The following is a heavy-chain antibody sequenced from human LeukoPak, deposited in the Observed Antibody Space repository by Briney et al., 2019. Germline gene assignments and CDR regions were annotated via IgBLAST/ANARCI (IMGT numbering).Heavy chain of an antibody. CDR1: GFTFSSYE. Sequence: PGVSLRLSCAASGFTFSSYEMNWVSQAPRKGREWVSYISSSGSSIYYADSVEGRFTISRDNAKNSLYLQMNSLGAEDTAFYYCERDQGRFKDCGGDCYAAFDIWGQGTMVTVSS. CDR2: ISSSGSSI. D-gene: IGHD2-21*02. J-gene: IGHJ3*02. CDR3: ERDQGRFKDCGGDCYAAFDI. V-gene: IGHV3-48*03.